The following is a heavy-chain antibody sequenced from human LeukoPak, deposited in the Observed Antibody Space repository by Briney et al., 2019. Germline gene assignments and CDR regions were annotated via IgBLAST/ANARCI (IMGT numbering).Heavy chain of an antibody. CDR3: ARHRYYYDSPLDY. CDR2: INHSGST. J-gene: IGHJ4*02. V-gene: IGHV4-34*01. CDR1: GGSFSGYY. Sequence: PSETLSLTCAVYGGSFSGYYWSWIRQPPGKGLEWSGEINHSGSTNYNPSLKSRVTISVDTSKNQFSLKLSSVTAADTAVYYCARHRYYYDSPLDYWGQGTLVTVSS. D-gene: IGHD3-22*01.